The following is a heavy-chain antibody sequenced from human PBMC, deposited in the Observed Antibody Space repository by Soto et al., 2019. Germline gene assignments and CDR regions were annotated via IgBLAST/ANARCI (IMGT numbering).Heavy chain of an antibody. D-gene: IGHD3-10*01. CDR3: ARDGPLRGSGSFDY. CDR1: GYTFTSYG. J-gene: IGHJ4*02. Sequence: QVQLVQSGAEVKKPGASVKVSCKASGYTFTSYGISWVRQAPGQGLEWMGWISADNGNTNYAQKLQGRVTKTPDTSTSTDYMELRSLRSDDTAVYYCARDGPLRGSGSFDYWGQGTLVTVSS. CDR2: ISADNGNT. V-gene: IGHV1-18*01.